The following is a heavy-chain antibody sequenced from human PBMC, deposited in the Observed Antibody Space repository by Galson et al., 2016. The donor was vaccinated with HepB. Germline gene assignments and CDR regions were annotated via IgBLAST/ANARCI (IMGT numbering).Heavy chain of an antibody. CDR2: MYSGGGT. D-gene: IGHD2-15*01. CDR1: GFTVSNNY. J-gene: IGHJ6*02. V-gene: IGHV3-53*01. CDR3: APEDPDIVLVVAANGMGV. Sequence: SLRLSCAVSGFTVSNNYMSWVRQAPGKGLEWVSVMYSGGGTYYADSVRGRFTISRDNSKNTVYLQMNSLRAEDTAIYYCAPEDPDIVLVVAANGMGVWGLGTTVTVSS.